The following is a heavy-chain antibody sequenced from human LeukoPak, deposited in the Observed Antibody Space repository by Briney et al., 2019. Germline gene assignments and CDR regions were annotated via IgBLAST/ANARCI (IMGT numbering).Heavy chain of an antibody. J-gene: IGHJ3*02. D-gene: IGHD3-3*01. CDR1: GFTFSSYW. CDR3: ARANTYYDFWSGRPAHAFDI. CDR2: IKQDGSEK. Sequence: GGSLRLSCAASGFTFSSYWMSWVRQAPGKGLGWVANIKQDGSEKYYVDSVKGRFTISRDNAKNSLYLQMNSLRAEDTAVYYCARANTYYDFWSGRPAHAFDIWGQGTMVTVSS. V-gene: IGHV3-7*01.